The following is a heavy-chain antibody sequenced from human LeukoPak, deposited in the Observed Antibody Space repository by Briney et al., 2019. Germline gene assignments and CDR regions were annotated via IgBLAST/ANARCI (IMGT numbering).Heavy chain of an antibody. CDR3: ARSGYGATFEY. D-gene: IGHD5-12*01. CDR2: ISSSASTI. CDR1: GFTFSRYA. V-gene: IGHV3-48*03. J-gene: IGHJ4*02. Sequence: GGSLRLSCAASGFTFSRYAMNWVRQAPGKGLEWVSYISSSASTIYYADSVRGRFTISRDNAKNSLYLQMNSLRAEDTAVYYCARSGYGATFEYWGQGTLVTVSS.